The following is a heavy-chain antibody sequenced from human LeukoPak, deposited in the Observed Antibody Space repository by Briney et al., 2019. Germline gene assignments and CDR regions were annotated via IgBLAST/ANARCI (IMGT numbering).Heavy chain of an antibody. CDR3: ARGYYDRSAYYSADY. D-gene: IGHD3-22*01. CDR1: GYTFTNYG. Sequence: ASVKVSCKASGYTFTNYGINWVRQAPGQGLEWMGWINPNTGDTNYAQKFQGRVTMTRDTSISTAYMELTRLRSDDTAVYYCARGYYDRSAYYSADYWGQGTLVTVSS. V-gene: IGHV1-2*02. CDR2: INPNTGDT. J-gene: IGHJ4*02.